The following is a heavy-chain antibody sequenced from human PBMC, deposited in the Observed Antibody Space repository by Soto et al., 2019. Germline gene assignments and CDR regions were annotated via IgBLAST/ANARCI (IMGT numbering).Heavy chain of an antibody. Sequence: KTSETLSLTCTVSGGSISSGDYYWSWIRQPPGKGLEWIGYIYYSGSTYYNPSLKSRVTISVDTSKNQFSLKLSSVTAADTAVYYCARVVAATTDAFDIWGQGTMVTVSS. CDR2: IYYSGST. D-gene: IGHD2-15*01. V-gene: IGHV4-30-4*01. CDR3: ARVVAATTDAFDI. CDR1: GGSISSGDYY. J-gene: IGHJ3*02.